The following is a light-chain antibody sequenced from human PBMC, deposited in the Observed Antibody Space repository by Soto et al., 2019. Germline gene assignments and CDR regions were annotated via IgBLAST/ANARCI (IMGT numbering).Light chain of an antibody. CDR3: TSYTSSTTYV. CDR1: SSDVRGYDY. CDR2: EVS. V-gene: IGLV2-14*01. J-gene: IGLJ1*01. Sequence: QSALTQPASVSGSPGQSITISCTGTSSDVRGYDYVSWYQQHPGKAPKLMIYEVSSRPSGVSNRFSGSKSGNTASLTISGLQAEDDADYYCTSYTSSTTYVFGGGTKLTVL.